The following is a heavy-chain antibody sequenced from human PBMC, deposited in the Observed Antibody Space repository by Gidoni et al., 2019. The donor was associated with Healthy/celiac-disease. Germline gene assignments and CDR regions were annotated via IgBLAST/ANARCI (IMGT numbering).Heavy chain of an antibody. J-gene: IGHJ4*02. V-gene: IGHV3-33*01. Sequence: QVQLVESGGGVVQPGRSLRLSGAESGFPFSSYGMHWVRQAPGKGLDWVAVIWYDGSNKYYADSVKGRFTISRDNSKNTLYLQMNSLRAEDTAVYYCARGKSIAAAGVDYWGQGTLVTVSS. CDR2: IWYDGSNK. CDR3: ARGKSIAAAGVDY. D-gene: IGHD6-13*01. CDR1: GFPFSSYG.